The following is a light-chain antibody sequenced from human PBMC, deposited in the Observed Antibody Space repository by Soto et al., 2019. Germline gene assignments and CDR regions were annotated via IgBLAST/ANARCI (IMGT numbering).Light chain of an antibody. CDR1: SSDVGGYNY. Sequence: QSALTQPASVSGSPGQSITISCTGTSSDVGGYNYVSWYQQYPGKAPKLMIYDVSNRPSGVSNRFSGSKSGNTASLTISGLQADDEADYYCSSNRSSSTPFVFGAGTKVTVL. J-gene: IGLJ1*01. V-gene: IGLV2-14*01. CDR2: DVS. CDR3: SSNRSSSTPFV.